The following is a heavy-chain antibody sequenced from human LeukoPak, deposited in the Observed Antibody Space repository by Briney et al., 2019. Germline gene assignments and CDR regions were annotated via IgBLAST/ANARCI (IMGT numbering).Heavy chain of an antibody. CDR3: AREWDTYYYDSSGYYYGY. CDR2: INPSGGST. Sequence: ASVKVSCKASGYTFTSYYMRWVRQAPGQGLEWMGIINPSGGSTSYAQKFQGRVTMTRDMSTSTVYMELSSLRSEDTAVYYCAREWDTYYYDSSGYYYGYWGQGTLVTVSS. D-gene: IGHD3-22*01. CDR1: GYTFTSYY. J-gene: IGHJ4*02. V-gene: IGHV1-46*01.